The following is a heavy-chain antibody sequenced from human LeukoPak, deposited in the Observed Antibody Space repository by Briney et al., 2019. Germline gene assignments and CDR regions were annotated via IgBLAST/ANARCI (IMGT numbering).Heavy chain of an antibody. Sequence: SVKVSCKTSGGTFNNSAISWVRQAPGQGLEWLGGIMPLFGTAGYAQKLQGRVTITKDESTRTVYLELTSLTSDDTAVYYCARERDPDYFDLWGRGTLVTVSS. V-gene: IGHV1-69*05. CDR1: GGTFNNSA. J-gene: IGHJ2*01. CDR3: ARERDPDYFDL. CDR2: IMPLFGTA.